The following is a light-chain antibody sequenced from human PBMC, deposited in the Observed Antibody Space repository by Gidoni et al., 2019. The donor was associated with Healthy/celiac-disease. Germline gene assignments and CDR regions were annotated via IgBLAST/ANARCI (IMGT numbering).Light chain of an antibody. V-gene: IGKV1-39*01. CDR1: QSISSY. Sequence: DIQMTQSPSSLSASVGDRVTITCRASQSISSYLNWNQQKPGKAPKPLIYAASSLQSGVPSRFSGSGSGTDFTLTISSLQPEDFATYYCQQSYSTLWTFGQGTKVEIK. CDR3: QQSYSTLWT. J-gene: IGKJ1*01. CDR2: AAS.